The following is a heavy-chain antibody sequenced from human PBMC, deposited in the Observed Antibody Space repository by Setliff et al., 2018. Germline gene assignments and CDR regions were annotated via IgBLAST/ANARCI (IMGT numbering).Heavy chain of an antibody. D-gene: IGHD3-22*01. V-gene: IGHV4-31*03. CDR3: ARDHHYYDNHLDYYYYMDV. CDR1: GGSISSGGYY. Sequence: SETLSLTCTVSGGSISSGGYYWSWIRQHPWKGLEWIGYIYYSGSTYYNPSLKSRVTISVDTSKNQFSLKLSSVTAADTAVYYCARDHHYYDNHLDYYYYMDVWGKGTTVTVSS. CDR2: IYYSGST. J-gene: IGHJ6*03.